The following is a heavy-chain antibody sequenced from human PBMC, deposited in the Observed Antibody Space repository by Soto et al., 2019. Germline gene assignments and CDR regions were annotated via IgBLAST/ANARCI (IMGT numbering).Heavy chain of an antibody. D-gene: IGHD6-13*01. CDR3: GRGGGIYSSSWPIDY. CDR1: GYTFTSYG. Sequence: ASVKVSCKASGYTFTSYGISWVRQAPGQGLEWMGWIGNYNGNTNYAQKLQGRVSMTTDTSTSTAYMELRSLRSDDTAVYYCGRGGGIYSSSWPIDYWGQGTLVPVSS. V-gene: IGHV1-18*04. CDR2: IGNYNGNT. J-gene: IGHJ4*02.